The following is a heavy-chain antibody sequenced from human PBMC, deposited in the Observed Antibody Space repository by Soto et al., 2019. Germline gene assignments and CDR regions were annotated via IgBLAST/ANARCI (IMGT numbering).Heavy chain of an antibody. CDR3: ALTARYSSSWYGFDY. CDR1: GFTFSSYG. Sequence: GGSLRLSCAASGFTFSSYGMHWVRQAPGKGLEWVAVISYDGSNKYYADSVKGRFTISRDNSKNTLYLQMNSLRAEDTAVYYCALTARYSSSWYGFDYWGKGTLVTVSS. J-gene: IGHJ4*02. V-gene: IGHV3-30*03. CDR2: ISYDGSNK. D-gene: IGHD6-13*01.